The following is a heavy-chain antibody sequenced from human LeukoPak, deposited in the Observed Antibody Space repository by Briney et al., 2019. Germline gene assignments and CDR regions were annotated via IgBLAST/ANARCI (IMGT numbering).Heavy chain of an antibody. V-gene: IGHV3-21*01. CDR1: GFTFSSYS. CDR3: ARVLRGSDAFDI. CDR2: ISSSSSYI. J-gene: IGHJ3*02. D-gene: IGHD3-10*01. Sequence: GGSLRLSCAASGFTFSSYSMNWVRQAPGKGLEWVSSISSSSSYIYYADSVKGRFTISRDNAKNSLYLQMNSLRAEDTAVYYCARVLRGSDAFDIWGQGTMVTVSS.